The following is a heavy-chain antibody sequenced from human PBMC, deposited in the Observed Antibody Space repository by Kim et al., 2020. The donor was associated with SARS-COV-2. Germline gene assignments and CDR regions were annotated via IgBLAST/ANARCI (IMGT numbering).Heavy chain of an antibody. Sequence: ADSVKGRLTISSDNSKNPLYLQMNSLRAEDTAVYYCARDLTTVDGRWFDPWGQGTLVTVSS. D-gene: IGHD4-17*01. J-gene: IGHJ5*02. CDR3: ARDLTTVDGRWFDP. V-gene: IGHV3-30*01.